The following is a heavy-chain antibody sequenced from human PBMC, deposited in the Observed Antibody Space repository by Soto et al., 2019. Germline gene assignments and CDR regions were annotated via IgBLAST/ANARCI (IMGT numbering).Heavy chain of an antibody. CDR3: ARVPRGYSYGYVFDY. J-gene: IGHJ4*02. V-gene: IGHV3-20*04. D-gene: IGHD5-18*01. CDR2: INWNGGST. Sequence: PGGSLRLSCAASGFTFDDYGMSWVRQAPGKGLEWVSGINWNGGSTGYADSVKGRFTISRDNAKNSLYLQMNSLRAEDTAVYYCARVPRGYSYGYVFDYWGQGTLVTVSS. CDR1: GFTFDDYG.